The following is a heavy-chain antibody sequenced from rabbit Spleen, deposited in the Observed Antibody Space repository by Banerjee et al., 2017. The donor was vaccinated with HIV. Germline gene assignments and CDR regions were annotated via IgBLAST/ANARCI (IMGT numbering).Heavy chain of an antibody. Sequence: EESGGDLVKPGASLTLTCTASGFSFSSSDYMCWVRQAPGKGLEWISCIAGSSSDFTYSATWAKGRFTCSKTSSTTVTLQMTTLTVADTATYFCARDTGSSFSSYGMDLWGPGTLVTVS. J-gene: IGHJ6*01. CDR1: GFSFSSSDY. V-gene: IGHV1S40*01. D-gene: IGHD8-1*01. CDR3: ARDTGSSFSSYGMDL. CDR2: IAGSSSDFT.